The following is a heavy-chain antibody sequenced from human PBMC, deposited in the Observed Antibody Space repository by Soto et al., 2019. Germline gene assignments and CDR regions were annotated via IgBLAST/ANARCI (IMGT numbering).Heavy chain of an antibody. J-gene: IGHJ4*02. CDR2: IYHSGST. CDR1: GGSISSGGYS. CDR3: AAGAIFGVVPLDY. V-gene: IGHV4-30-2*01. Sequence: QLQLQESGSGLVKPSQTLSLTCAVSGGSISSGGYSWSWIRQPPGKGLEWIGYIYHSGSTYYNPSLKSRVTTSVDRSKNQFSLKLSSVTAADKAVYYCAAGAIFGVVPLDYWGQGTLVTVSS. D-gene: IGHD3-3*01.